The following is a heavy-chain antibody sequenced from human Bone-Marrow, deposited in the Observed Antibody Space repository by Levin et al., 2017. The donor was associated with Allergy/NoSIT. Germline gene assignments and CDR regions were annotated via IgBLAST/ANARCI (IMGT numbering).Heavy chain of an antibody. V-gene: IGHV1-2*02. D-gene: IGHD1-7*01. J-gene: IGHJ4*02. CDR1: EYTFTAYY. CDR3: ARDYNWNFGN. Sequence: GESLKISCQASEYTFTAYYIHWVRQVPGQGLEWMGWINPNNGDTHYAQKFQRRVTMTRDTSISTAYLWLAALTSDDTAVYYCARDYNWNFGNWGQGTLVTVSS. CDR2: INPNNGDT.